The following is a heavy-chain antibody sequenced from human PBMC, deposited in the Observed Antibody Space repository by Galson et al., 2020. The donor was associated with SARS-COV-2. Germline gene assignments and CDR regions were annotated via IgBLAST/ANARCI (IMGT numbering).Heavy chain of an antibody. CDR2: LNHRGRT. CDR3: ARGAEERRIIVVVPYYYSYMDV. V-gene: IGHV4-34*01. D-gene: IGHD2-15*01. J-gene: IGHJ6*03. CDR1: GGSFRNYY. Sequence: SETLYLTCAVYGGSFRNYYWTWIRQSPDKGLEWLGELNHRGRTNYNQSLNSPVAMSVDASKNQFSLSLSSVTAADTAVYYCARGAEERRIIVVVPYYYSYMDVWGSGTTVTVSS.